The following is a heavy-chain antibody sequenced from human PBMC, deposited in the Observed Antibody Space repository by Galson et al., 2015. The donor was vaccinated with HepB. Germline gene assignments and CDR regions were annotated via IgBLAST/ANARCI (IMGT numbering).Heavy chain of an antibody. CDR1: GFTFSSYS. Sequence: SLRLSCAASGFTFSSYSMNWVRQAPRKGLEWVSSISSSSSYIYYADSVKGRFTISRDNAKNSLYLQMNSLGAEDTAVDYCARDGSSSGYETAYYFDYWGQGTLVTVSS. J-gene: IGHJ4*02. CDR3: ARDGSSSGYETAYYFDY. V-gene: IGHV3-21*01. CDR2: ISSSSSYI. D-gene: IGHD6-13*01.